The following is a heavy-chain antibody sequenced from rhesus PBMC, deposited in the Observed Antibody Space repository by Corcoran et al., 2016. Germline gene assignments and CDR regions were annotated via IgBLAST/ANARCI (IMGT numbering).Heavy chain of an antibody. J-gene: IGHJ6*01. D-gene: IGHD4-23*01. CDR1: GGSISSSY. CDR2: IYGGVRRT. Sequence: QLQLQESGPGLVKPSETLSVTCAVSGGSISSSYWSWIRQAPGKGLEWIGVIYGGVRRTNYNPSLKSRVTLSVDTSKIQLSLELSSVTTADTAGYYCASGKYSNGLDSWGQGVVVTVSS. V-gene: IGHV4-169*02. CDR3: ASGKYSNGLDS.